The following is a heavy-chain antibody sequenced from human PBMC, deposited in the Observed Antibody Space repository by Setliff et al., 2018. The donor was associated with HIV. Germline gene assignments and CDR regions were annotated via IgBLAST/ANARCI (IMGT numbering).Heavy chain of an antibody. V-gene: IGHV1-69*13. J-gene: IGHJ4*02. CDR3: ARVPAGTAYDK. D-gene: IGHD1-7*01. CDR1: GGTFRSHE. CDR2: IVPILNTG. Sequence: GASVKVSCKASGGTFRSHEISWVRQAPGQGLEWMGGIVPILNTGNYAQKFQGRVTVTADESTSTAYMQLSSLRSEDTAVYFCARVPAGTAYDKWGQGTLVTVSS.